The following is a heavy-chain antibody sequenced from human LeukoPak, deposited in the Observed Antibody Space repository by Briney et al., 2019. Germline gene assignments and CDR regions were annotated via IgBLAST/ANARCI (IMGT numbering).Heavy chain of an antibody. CDR2: NSGST. V-gene: IGHV4-39*01. CDR1: GGSISSSSYY. D-gene: IGHD5/OR15-5a*01. CDR3: ARPQRYSMYALDY. J-gene: IGHJ4*02. Sequence: PSETLSLTCSVSGGSISSSSYYWGWIRQPPGTKLEWIGNNSGSTYYNPSLKSRVTISVDTSKNQFSLKLSSVTAADTAVYYCARPQRYSMYALDYWGQGTLVTVSS.